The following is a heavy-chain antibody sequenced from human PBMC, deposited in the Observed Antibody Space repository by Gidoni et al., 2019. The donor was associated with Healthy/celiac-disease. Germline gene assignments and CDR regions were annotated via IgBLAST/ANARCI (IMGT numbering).Heavy chain of an antibody. D-gene: IGHD3-16*01. CDR2: INHSGST. J-gene: IGHJ5*02. CDR3: ARGDLRGRMGFDP. Sequence: QVQLQQWGAGLLKPSETLSLTCAVYGGSFSGYYWSWIRQPPGKGLEWIGEINHSGSTNYNPSLKSRVTISVDTSKNQFSLKLSSVTAADTAVYYCARGDLRGRMGFDPWGQGTLVTVSS. V-gene: IGHV4-34*01. CDR1: GGSFSGYY.